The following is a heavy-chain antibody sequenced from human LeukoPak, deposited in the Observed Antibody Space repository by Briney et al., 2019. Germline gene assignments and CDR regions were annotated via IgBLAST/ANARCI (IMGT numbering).Heavy chain of an antibody. V-gene: IGHV1-18*01. CDR3: ARVDIVATTSGEYYYYGMDV. J-gene: IGHJ6*02. CDR2: ISAYNGNT. D-gene: IGHD5-12*01. Sequence: SVKVSCKASGYTFTSYGISWVRQAPGQGLEWMGWISAYNGNTNYAQKLQGRVTMTTDTSTSTAYMELRSLRSDDTAVYYCARVDIVATTSGEYYYYGMDVWGQGTTVTVSS. CDR1: GYTFTSYG.